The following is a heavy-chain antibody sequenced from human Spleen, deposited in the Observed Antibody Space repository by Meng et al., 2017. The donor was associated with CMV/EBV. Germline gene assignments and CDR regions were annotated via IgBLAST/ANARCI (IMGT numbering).Heavy chain of an antibody. Sequence: SGGTFSSYTTSWVRQAPGQGLEWMGRIIPILGIANYAQKFQGRVTITADKSTSTAYMELSSLRSEDTAVYYCARDRLDYYGSGSSGPWGQGTLVTVSS. CDR1: GGTFSSYT. V-gene: IGHV1-69*04. CDR3: ARDRLDYYGSGSSGP. D-gene: IGHD3-10*01. J-gene: IGHJ5*02. CDR2: IIPILGIA.